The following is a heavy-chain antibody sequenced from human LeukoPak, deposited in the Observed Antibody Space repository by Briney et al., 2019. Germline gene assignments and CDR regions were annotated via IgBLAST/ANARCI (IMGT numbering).Heavy chain of an antibody. Sequence: GGSLRLSCATSGFTFGSSAMHWVRQGPGKGLEWVAYIAHHGNNKYYADSVKGRFTISRDNSKRTLYLQMNSLRVDDTAVYYCAKDGSWSCTDWGQGTLVTVSS. V-gene: IGHV3-30*02. CDR1: GFTFGSSA. D-gene: IGHD2-8*02. CDR3: AKDGSWSCTD. CDR2: IAHHGNNK. J-gene: IGHJ4*02.